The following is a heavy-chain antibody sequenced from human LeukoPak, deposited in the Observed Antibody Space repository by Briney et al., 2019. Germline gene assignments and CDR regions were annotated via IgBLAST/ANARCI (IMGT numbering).Heavy chain of an antibody. V-gene: IGHV3-21*01. Sequence: PGGSLRLSCAASGFTFSSYSMNWVRQAPGKGLEWVSSISSSSSYLYYADSVKGRFTISRDNAKNSLYLQMNSLRAEDTAVYYCASIWSWGQGTLVTVSS. CDR1: GFTFSSYS. CDR3: ASIWS. CDR2: ISSSSSYL. D-gene: IGHD3-3*01. J-gene: IGHJ4*02.